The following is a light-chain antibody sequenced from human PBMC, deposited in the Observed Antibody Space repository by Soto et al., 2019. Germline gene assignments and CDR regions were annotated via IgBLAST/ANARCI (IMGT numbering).Light chain of an antibody. Sequence: QSALTQPASVSGSPGHSITISCTGTSSDVGTYNLVSWYLQHPGQAPKLMIYEVSKRHSGVSNRFSGSRSGNTASLTISGLQAEDEADYYCCSYAGSGTFEWVFGGGTKLTVL. CDR2: EVS. J-gene: IGLJ3*02. CDR1: SSDVGTYNL. V-gene: IGLV2-23*02. CDR3: CSYAGSGTFEWV.